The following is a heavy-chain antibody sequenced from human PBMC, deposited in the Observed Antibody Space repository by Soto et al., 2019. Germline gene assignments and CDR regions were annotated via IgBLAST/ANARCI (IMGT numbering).Heavy chain of an antibody. Sequence: GGSLRLSCAASGFTFRSYEMSWVRQAPGKGLEWVANIKEDGNEKYYVDSVEGRFTISRDNAKNSLYLQMNSLRAEDTAVYYCARDGDIVLVPAAMGYYYYGMDVWGQGTTVTVSS. D-gene: IGHD2-2*01. J-gene: IGHJ6*02. CDR3: ARDGDIVLVPAAMGYYYYGMDV. V-gene: IGHV3-7*01. CDR1: GFTFRSYE. CDR2: IKEDGNEK.